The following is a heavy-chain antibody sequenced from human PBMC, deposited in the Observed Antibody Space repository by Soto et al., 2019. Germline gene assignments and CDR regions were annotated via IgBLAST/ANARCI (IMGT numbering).Heavy chain of an antibody. CDR2: IYPGDSET. V-gene: IGHV5-51*01. J-gene: IGHJ4*02. CDR3: ARPGAPTDTDVYDF. CDR1: GYSFANYW. D-gene: IGHD5-18*01. Sequence: GESLKISCKASGYSFANYWIGWVCQKPGKGLEWMGVIYPGDSETTYSPSFEGQVIISVDRSRGTAFLEWSSLKASDTAMYYCARPGAPTDTDVYDFWGQGTKVTVSS.